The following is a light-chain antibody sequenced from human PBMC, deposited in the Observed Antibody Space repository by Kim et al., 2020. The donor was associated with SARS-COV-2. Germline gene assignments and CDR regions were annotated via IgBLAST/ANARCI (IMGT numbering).Light chain of an antibody. J-gene: IGKJ5*01. Sequence: EIVLTQSPGTLSLSPGERATLSCRTSQTVSSSFLVWYQQKPGQAPRLLIYGESGRATGIPDRFSGSGSETDFTLTISGLEPEDFAVYYCQQFDTSPVTFGQGTRLEIK. V-gene: IGKV3-20*01. CDR2: GES. CDR3: QQFDTSPVT. CDR1: QTVSSSF.